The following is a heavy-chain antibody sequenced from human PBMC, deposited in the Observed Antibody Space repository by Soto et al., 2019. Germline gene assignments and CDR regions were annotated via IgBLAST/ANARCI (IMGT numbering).Heavy chain of an antibody. D-gene: IGHD2-2*01. CDR2: IYYSGST. Sequence: SETLSLTCTVSGGSVSSGSYYWSRIRQPPGKGLEWIGYIYYSGSTNYNPSLKSRVTISVDTSKNQFSLKLSSVTAADTAVYYCARRRYCSSTSCPGWFDPWGQGLLVTVSS. J-gene: IGHJ5*02. V-gene: IGHV4-61*01. CDR1: GGSVSSGSYY. CDR3: ARRRYCSSTSCPGWFDP.